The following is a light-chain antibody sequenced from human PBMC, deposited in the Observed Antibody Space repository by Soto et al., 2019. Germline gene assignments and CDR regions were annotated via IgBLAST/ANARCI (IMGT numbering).Light chain of an antibody. CDR3: QQYGSSRWT. CDR2: GAS. CDR1: QSVSSIY. J-gene: IGKJ1*01. Sequence: EIVLTQSPGTLSLSPGERATLSCRASQSVSSIYLAWYQQKPGQAPRPLIYGASSRATGIPDRFSGSGSGTDFTLTISRLEAEDFAVYYCQQYGSSRWTFGQGTKVEI. V-gene: IGKV3-20*01.